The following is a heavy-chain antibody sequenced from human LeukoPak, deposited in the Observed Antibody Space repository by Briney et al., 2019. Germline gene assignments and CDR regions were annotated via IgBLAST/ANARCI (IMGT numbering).Heavy chain of an antibody. CDR3: AREERELLEGGFDY. V-gene: IGHV4-61*02. CDR2: IYTSGST. J-gene: IGHJ4*02. CDR1: GGSISSGSYY. D-gene: IGHD1-26*01. Sequence: SETLSLTCTVSGGSISSGSYYWSWIRQPAGKGLEWIGRIYTSGSTNYNPSLKSRVTISVDTSKNQFSLKLSSVTAADTAVYYCAREERELLEGGFDYWGQGTLVTVSS.